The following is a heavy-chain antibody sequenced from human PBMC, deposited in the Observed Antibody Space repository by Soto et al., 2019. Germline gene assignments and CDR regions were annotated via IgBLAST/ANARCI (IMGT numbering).Heavy chain of an antibody. V-gene: IGHV1-69*01. D-gene: IGHD1-26*01. CDR1: GGTFSSYA. CDR2: IIPIFGTA. J-gene: IGHJ4*02. Sequence: QVQLVQSGAEVNKPGSSVKVSCTASGGTFSSYAISWVRQAPGQGLEWMGGIIPIFGTANYAQKFQGRVTITADESTSTAYMELSSLRSEDTAVYYCARESLGVGATTNYFDYWGKGTLVTVSS. CDR3: ARESLGVGATTNYFDY.